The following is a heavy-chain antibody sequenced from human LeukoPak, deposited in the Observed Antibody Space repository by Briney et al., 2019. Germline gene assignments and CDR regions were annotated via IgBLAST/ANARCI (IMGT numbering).Heavy chain of an antibody. V-gene: IGHV3-21*06. CDR2: ISQSGSHA. CDR1: GFTFTSYR. D-gene: IGHD3-22*01. CDR3: ARYYYDSSGYQRIFDY. Sequence: GGSLRLSCAAAGFTFTSYRMNWVRQAPGKGLEWVSSISQSGSHADYADSVKGRFIMSRDNAKNSVHLQMNSLRAEDTAVYYCARYYYDSSGYQRIFDYWGQGDLGTAAS. J-gene: IGHJ4*02.